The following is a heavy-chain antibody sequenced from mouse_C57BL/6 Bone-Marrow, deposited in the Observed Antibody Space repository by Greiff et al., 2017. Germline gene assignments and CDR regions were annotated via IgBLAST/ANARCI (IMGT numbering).Heavy chain of an antibody. CDR3: ARLYGNYFYYAMDY. V-gene: IGHV1-64*01. D-gene: IGHD2-10*02. J-gene: IGHJ4*01. Sequence: QVQLQQPGAELVKPGASVKLSCKASGYTFTSYWMHWVKQRPGQGLEWIGMIHPNSGSTNYNEKFKSKATLTVDKSSSTAYMQLSSLTSEDGAVYYCARLYGNYFYYAMDYWGQGTSVTVSS. CDR2: IHPNSGST. CDR1: GYTFTSYW.